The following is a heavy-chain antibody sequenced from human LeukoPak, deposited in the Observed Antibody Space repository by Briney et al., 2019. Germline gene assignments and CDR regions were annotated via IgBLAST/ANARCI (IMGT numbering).Heavy chain of an antibody. D-gene: IGHD4-17*01. CDR1: GFTFDDYG. CDR3: ARDRTTVTTFDY. Sequence: GGSLRLSCAASGFTFDDYGMSWVRQAPGRGLEWVSHISSNSRTIYYADSVKGRFTISRDNAKNSLYLQMNSLRAEDTAVYYCARDRTTVTTFDYWGQGTLVTVSS. CDR2: ISSNSRTI. J-gene: IGHJ4*02. V-gene: IGHV3-48*01.